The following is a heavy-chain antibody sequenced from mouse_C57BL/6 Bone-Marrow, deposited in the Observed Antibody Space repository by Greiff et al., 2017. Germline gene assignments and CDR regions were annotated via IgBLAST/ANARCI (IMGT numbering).Heavy chain of an antibody. Sequence: EVQGVESGGDLVKPGGSLKLSCAASGFTFSSYGMSWVRQTPDKRLEWVATISSGGSYTYYPDSVKGRFTISRDNAKNTLYLQMSSLKSEDTAMYYCPTSNYYGSSYGYAMDYWGQGTSVTVSS. D-gene: IGHD1-1*01. CDR2: ISSGGSYT. J-gene: IGHJ4*01. CDR1: GFTFSSYG. CDR3: PTSNYYGSSYGYAMDY. V-gene: IGHV5-6*01.